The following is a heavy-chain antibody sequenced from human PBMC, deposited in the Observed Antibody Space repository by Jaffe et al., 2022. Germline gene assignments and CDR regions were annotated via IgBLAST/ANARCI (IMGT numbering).Heavy chain of an antibody. D-gene: IGHD5-18*01. CDR2: ISSSSSYI. J-gene: IGHJ3*02. CDR3: ARDLGYGPSRDSDAFDI. CDR1: GFTFSSYS. Sequence: EVQLVESGGGLVKPGGSLRLSCAASGFTFSSYSMNWVRQAPGKGLEWVSSISSSSSYIYYADSVKGRFTISRDNAKNSLYLQMNSLRAEDTAVYYCARDLGYGPSRDSDAFDIWGQGTMVTVSS. V-gene: IGHV3-21*01.